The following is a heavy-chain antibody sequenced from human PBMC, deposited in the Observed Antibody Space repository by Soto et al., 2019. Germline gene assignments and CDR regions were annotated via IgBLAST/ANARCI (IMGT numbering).Heavy chain of an antibody. D-gene: IGHD3-10*01. CDR1: GFTFSSYA. J-gene: IGHJ4*02. V-gene: IGHV3-23*01. CDR3: SYGSGSYYKVHPGFDY. CDR2: ISGSGGST. Sequence: GGSLRLSCAASGFTFSSYAMSWVRQAPGKGLEWVSAISGSGGSTYYADSAKGRFTISRDNSKNTLYLQMNSLRAEDTAVYYCSYGSGSYYKVHPGFDYWGQGTLVTVSS.